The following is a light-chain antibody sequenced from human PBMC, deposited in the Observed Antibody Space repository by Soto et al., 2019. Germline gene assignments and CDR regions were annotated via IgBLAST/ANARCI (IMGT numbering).Light chain of an antibody. J-gene: IGKJ2*01. CDR2: KAS. CDR3: QQYDSDSYT. CDR1: RDVSQW. V-gene: IGKV1-5*03. Sequence: DIQMTHSPSTLSASVGDRVIITCRASRDVSQWLAWYQQKPGKAPKLLIYKASQLESGVPSRFSGRGSGTEFTLTIRDLQPDDFATYFCQQYDSDSYTFGQGTKVDIK.